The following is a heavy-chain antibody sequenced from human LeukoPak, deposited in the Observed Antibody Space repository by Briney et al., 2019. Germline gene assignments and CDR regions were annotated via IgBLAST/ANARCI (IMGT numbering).Heavy chain of an antibody. Sequence: PSETLSLTCTVSGGSISGYYWGWIRQPPGKGLEWIGYTYYSGSSTHNPSLQSRVTMSVATPKNQFSLKLRSVTAADTAVYYCARDKQPGDNWGPGTLVTVSS. CDR2: TYYSGSS. V-gene: IGHV4-59*01. CDR3: ARDKQPGDN. D-gene: IGHD5-18*01. J-gene: IGHJ4*02. CDR1: GGSISGYY.